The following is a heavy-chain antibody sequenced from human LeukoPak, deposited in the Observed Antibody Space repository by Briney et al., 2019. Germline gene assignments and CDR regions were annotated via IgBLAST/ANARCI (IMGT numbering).Heavy chain of an antibody. Sequence: GGSPRLSCAASGFTFSSYWMHWVRQAPGKGLVWVSRINSDGSSTSYADSVKGRFTISRDNAKNTLYLQMSSLRAEDTAVYYCARTAGHYDFWSGYFYYFDYWGQGTLVTVSS. V-gene: IGHV3-74*01. CDR1: GFTFSSYW. CDR3: ARTAGHYDFWSGYFYYFDY. J-gene: IGHJ4*02. CDR2: INSDGSST. D-gene: IGHD3-3*01.